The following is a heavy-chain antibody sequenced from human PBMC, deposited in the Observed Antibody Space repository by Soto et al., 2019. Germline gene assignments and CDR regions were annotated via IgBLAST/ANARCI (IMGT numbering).Heavy chain of an antibody. V-gene: IGHV3-74*01. CDR2: INSDGSST. Sequence: GGSLRLSCAASGFTFSSYWMHWVRQAPGKGLVWVSRINSDGSSTSYADSVKGRFTISRDTSKNQLSLRLRSVTAADTASYFCARLFWGITGTPGRRVAWFDPWGQGTLVTVSS. D-gene: IGHD3-16*01. CDR1: GFTFSSYW. J-gene: IGHJ5*02. CDR3: ARLFWGITGTPGRRVAWFDP.